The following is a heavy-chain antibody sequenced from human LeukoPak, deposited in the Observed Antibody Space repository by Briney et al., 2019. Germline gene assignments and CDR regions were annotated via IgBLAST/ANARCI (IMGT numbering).Heavy chain of an antibody. V-gene: IGHV1-8*01. CDR1: GYPFNNYD. D-gene: IGHD3-22*01. Sequence: ASVKVSCKASGYPFNNYDINWVRQATGQGLEWMGWMNPHSGKTGYAQNFQGRVTMTRDMSTSTVYMELSSLRSEDTAVYYCARGGITMIEGGAFDIWGQGTMVTVSS. CDR3: ARGGITMIEGGAFDI. CDR2: MNPHSGKT. J-gene: IGHJ3*02.